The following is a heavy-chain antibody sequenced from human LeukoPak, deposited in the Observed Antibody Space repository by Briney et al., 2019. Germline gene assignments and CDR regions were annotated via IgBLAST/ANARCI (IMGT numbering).Heavy chain of an antibody. J-gene: IGHJ4*02. D-gene: IGHD3-10*01. Sequence: ASVKVSCKASGGTFSSYAISWVRQAPGQGLEWMGRIIPILGIANYAQKFQGRVTITADKSTSTAYMELSSLRSEDTAVYYCAREPRTDYYGSGSLSDYWGQGTLVTVSS. CDR1: GGTFSSYA. CDR3: AREPRTDYYGSGSLSDY. CDR2: IIPILGIA. V-gene: IGHV1-69*04.